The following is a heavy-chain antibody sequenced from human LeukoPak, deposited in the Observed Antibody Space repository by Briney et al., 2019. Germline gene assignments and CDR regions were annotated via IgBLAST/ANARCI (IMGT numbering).Heavy chain of an antibody. Sequence: SETLSLTCAVYGGSFSGYYWSWIRQPPGKGLEWIGEINHSGSSDYNPSLKSRVTISVDTSKNQFSLKLSSVTAADMAVYYCARAPSRYDVLTGYYGGWFDSWGQGTLVTVSS. J-gene: IGHJ5*01. D-gene: IGHD3-9*01. CDR3: ARAPSRYDVLTGYYGGWFDS. CDR2: INHSGSS. CDR1: GGSFSGYY. V-gene: IGHV4-34*01.